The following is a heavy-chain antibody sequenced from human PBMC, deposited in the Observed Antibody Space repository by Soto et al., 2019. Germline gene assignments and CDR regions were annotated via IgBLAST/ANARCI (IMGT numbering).Heavy chain of an antibody. CDR2: IYYSGST. J-gene: IGHJ5*02. CDR1: GGSISSYY. V-gene: IGHV4-59*01. D-gene: IGHD2-15*01. Sequence: SETLSLTCTVSGGSISSYYWSWIRQPPGKGLEWIGYIYYSGSTNYNPSLKSRVTISVDTSKNQFSLKLSSVTAADTAVYYCARDKISGGSRTSGFDPWGQGTLVTVSS. CDR3: ARDKISGGSRTSGFDP.